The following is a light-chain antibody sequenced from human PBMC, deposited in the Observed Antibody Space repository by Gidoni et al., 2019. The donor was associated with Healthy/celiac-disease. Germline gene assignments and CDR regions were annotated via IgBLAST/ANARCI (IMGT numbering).Light chain of an antibody. V-gene: IGKV1-39*01. CDR3: QQSYSTPLT. CDR2: AAS. CDR1: QSISSY. J-gene: IGKJ4*01. Sequence: DIQMTQSPSSLSASVGDRVTITCRASQSISSYLNWYQQKPGKAPKLLIDAASSLQSGVQSRFSGSGSGTDVTLTISSLQPEDFATYYCQQSYSTPLTFXGXTKVEIK.